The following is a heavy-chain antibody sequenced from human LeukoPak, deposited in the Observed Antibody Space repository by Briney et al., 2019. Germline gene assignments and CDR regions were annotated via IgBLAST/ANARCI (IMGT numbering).Heavy chain of an antibody. V-gene: IGHV3-30*02. CDR1: GFTFSNYG. CDR2: IRYDGSNK. D-gene: IGHD4-17*01. Sequence: GGSLRLSCAASGFTFSNYGMHWVRQAPGKGLEWVAFIRYDGSNKYYADSAKGRFTISRDNSKNTLYLQMNSLRAEDTAVYYCAKERATVTGYFAYWGQGTLVTVSS. CDR3: AKERATVTGYFAY. J-gene: IGHJ4*02.